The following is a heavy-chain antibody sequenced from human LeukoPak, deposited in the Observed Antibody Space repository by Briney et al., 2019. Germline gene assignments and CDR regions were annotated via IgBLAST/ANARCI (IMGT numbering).Heavy chain of an antibody. D-gene: IGHD4-17*01. Sequence: GGSLRLSCVASGFTFSSYAMSWVRQAPGKGLEWVSAISGRGGSTFYADSVKGRFTISRDNSKNTLFLQMNSLRAEDAAVYYCARDDYGETFDYWGQGTLVTVSS. J-gene: IGHJ4*02. CDR1: GFTFSSYA. V-gene: IGHV3-23*01. CDR3: ARDDYGETFDY. CDR2: ISGRGGST.